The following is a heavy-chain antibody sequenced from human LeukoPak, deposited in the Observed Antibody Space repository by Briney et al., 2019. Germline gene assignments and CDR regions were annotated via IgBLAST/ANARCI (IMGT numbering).Heavy chain of an antibody. CDR3: ARDALTTVTFDAFDI. CDR1: GFTFDDYG. Sequence: GGSLRLSCAASGFTFDDYGMSWVRQVPGKGLEWVSGINWDGGGTAYADSVKGRFTISRDNAKNSMYLPMNSLRAEDTAVYYCARDALTTVTFDAFDIWGQGTMVTVSS. V-gene: IGHV3-20*04. D-gene: IGHD4-17*01. J-gene: IGHJ3*02. CDR2: INWDGGGT.